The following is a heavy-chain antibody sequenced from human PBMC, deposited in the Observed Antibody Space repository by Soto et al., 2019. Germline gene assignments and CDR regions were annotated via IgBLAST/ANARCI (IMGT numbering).Heavy chain of an antibody. CDR3: ARGNSGALDI. Sequence: QVQLVQSGAEVKKPGASVKVSCKASGYTFTTYSMHWVRQAPGQRLEWMGWMNPLNGDTKYSQRFQGRLTIIRDTSASTAYMELSSLRSEDTAIYYCARGNSGALDIWCQGTMVTVSS. CDR1: GYTFTTYS. CDR2: MNPLNGDT. J-gene: IGHJ3*02. V-gene: IGHV1-3*01. D-gene: IGHD6-19*01.